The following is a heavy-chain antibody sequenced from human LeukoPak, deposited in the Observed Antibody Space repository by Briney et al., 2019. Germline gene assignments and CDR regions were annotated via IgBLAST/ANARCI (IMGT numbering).Heavy chain of an antibody. D-gene: IGHD2-21*02. CDR1: GGSISSSSYY. CDR2: IYYSGST. CDR3: ARRPYCGGDCYHFDY. Sequence: SETLSLTCTVSGGSISSSSYYWGWIRQPPGKGLEWIGSIYYSGSTYYTPSLKSRVSISVDTSKTQFSLKLSSVTAADTAVYYCARRPYCGGDCYHFDYWGQGTLVTVSP. J-gene: IGHJ4*02. V-gene: IGHV4-39*01.